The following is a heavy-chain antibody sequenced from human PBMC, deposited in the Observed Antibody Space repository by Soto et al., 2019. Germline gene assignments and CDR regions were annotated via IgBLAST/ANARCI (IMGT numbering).Heavy chain of an antibody. CDR3: ARESHDILTGPRWVWYFDL. V-gene: IGHV4-34*01. D-gene: IGHD3-9*01. Sequence: QVQLQQWGAGPLRPLETLSLTCGVSGGSFSGYYWAWIRQSPGKGLEWIGEINDRGSINYNPSLKSRGSISVDTSKNHYSLNLWSVTAADSAVYYCARESHDILTGPRWVWYFDLWGRGTLVTVSS. CDR1: GGSFSGYY. CDR2: INDRGSI. J-gene: IGHJ2*01.